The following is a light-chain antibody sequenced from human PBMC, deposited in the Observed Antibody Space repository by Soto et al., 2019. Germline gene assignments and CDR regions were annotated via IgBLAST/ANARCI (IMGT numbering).Light chain of an antibody. CDR1: EAINNNF. Sequence: EIVLTQSPGALSVAPGETLSLSCRASEAINNNFVAWYQQRPGQVPRLLMYGASIRVSGVPDRISGRRSGTGFILNIARVETEDSAVYFCQQYHLSPLTFGGGTQV. V-gene: IGKV3-20*01. CDR3: QQYHLSPLT. J-gene: IGKJ4*01. CDR2: GAS.